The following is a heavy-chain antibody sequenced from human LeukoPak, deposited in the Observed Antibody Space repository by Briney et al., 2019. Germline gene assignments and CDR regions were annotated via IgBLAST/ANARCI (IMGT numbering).Heavy chain of an antibody. J-gene: IGHJ4*02. D-gene: IGHD5-18*01. V-gene: IGHV4-59*13. CDR1: GGSISSYY. Sequence: KPSETLSLTCTVSGGSISSYYWSWIRQPPGKGPEWIAYIYYSGSTNYNPSLKSRVTISVDTSKNQFSLKLSSVTAADTAVYYCARDARGYSYIDYWGQGTLVTVSS. CDR2: IYYSGST. CDR3: ARDARGYSYIDY.